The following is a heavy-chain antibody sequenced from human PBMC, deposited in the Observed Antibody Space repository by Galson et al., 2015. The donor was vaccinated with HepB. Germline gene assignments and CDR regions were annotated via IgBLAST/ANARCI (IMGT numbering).Heavy chain of an antibody. Sequence: SLRLSCAASGFTFKSYGMSWVRQAPGRGLEWVSSIHGSSRYIYYADSLRGRFTISRDNANNSLFLQLNRLEAGDTAVYFCVRDSVWGEDPPNFDNWGQGTLVAVSS. CDR3: VRDSVWGEDPPNFDN. CDR2: IHGSSRYI. CDR1: GFTFKSYG. V-gene: IGHV3-21*01. D-gene: IGHD1-26*01. J-gene: IGHJ4*02.